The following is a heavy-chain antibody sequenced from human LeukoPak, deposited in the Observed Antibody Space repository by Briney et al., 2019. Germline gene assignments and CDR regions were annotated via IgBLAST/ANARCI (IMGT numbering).Heavy chain of an antibody. Sequence: GGSLRLSCAASGSTFSSCAMSWVRQAPGKGLEWVSAISGSGGSTYYADSVKGRFTISRDNSKNTLYLQMNSLRAEDTAVYYCARASTSGDFDYWGQGTLVTVS. V-gene: IGHV3-23*01. CDR1: GSTFSSCA. CDR3: ARASTSGDFDY. D-gene: IGHD3-10*01. J-gene: IGHJ4*02. CDR2: ISGSGGST.